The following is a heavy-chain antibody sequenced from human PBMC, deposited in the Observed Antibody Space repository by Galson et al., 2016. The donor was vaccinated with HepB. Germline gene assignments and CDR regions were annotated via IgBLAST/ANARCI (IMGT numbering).Heavy chain of an antibody. CDR2: ISSSSSYI. Sequence: SLRLSCAASGFTFSSYSMNWVRQAPGKGLEWVSSISSSSSYIYYADSVKGRFTISRDNAKNSLYLQMNSLRAEDTAVYYCARFSGYSYGQDFYYYYGMDVWGKGTTVTVSS. CDR3: ARFSGYSYGQDFYYYYGMDV. V-gene: IGHV3-21*01. D-gene: IGHD5-18*01. CDR1: GFTFSSYS. J-gene: IGHJ6*04.